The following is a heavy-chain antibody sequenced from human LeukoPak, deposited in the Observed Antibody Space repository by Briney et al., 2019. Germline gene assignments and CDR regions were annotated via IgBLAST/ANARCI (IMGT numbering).Heavy chain of an antibody. CDR3: VRAGGYSYGGNFDY. Sequence: GGSLRLSCAASGFTFSSYGMHWVRQAPGKGLEWVAVIWYDGSNKYYADSVKGRFTISRDNSKNTLYLQMNSLRAEDTAVYYCVRAGGYSYGGNFDYWGQGTLVTVSS. V-gene: IGHV3-33*01. J-gene: IGHJ4*02. CDR1: GFTFSSYG. CDR2: IWYDGSNK. D-gene: IGHD5-18*01.